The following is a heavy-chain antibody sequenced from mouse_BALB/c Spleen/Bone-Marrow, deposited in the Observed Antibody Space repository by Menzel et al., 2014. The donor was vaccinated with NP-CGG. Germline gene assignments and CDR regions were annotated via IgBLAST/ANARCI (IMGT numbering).Heavy chain of an antibody. D-gene: IGHD2-4*01. J-gene: IGHJ2*01. CDR3: ARDYDYDY. CDR2: INSNGGST. V-gene: IGHV5-6-3*01. Sequence: EVQLVESGGGLVQPGGSLKLSCAASGFTFSSYGMSWVRQTPDKRLELVATINSNGGSTYYPDSVKGRFTISRGNAKNTLYLQMSSLKSEDPGMYCCARDYDYDYWGQGTTLTVSS. CDR1: GFTFSSYG.